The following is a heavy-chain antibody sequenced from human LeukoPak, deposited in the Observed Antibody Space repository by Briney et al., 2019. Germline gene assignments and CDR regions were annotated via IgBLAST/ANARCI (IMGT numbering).Heavy chain of an antibody. CDR3: ARGVGTAPWTQFDY. D-gene: IGHD7-27*01. CDR1: GSDFSTSY. J-gene: IGHJ4*02. V-gene: IGHV5-51*01. CDR2: IYPVDSET. Sequence: GGSLRLSCAASGSDFSTSYLNWVRQAPGRGLEWMGMIYPVDSETRYSPSFQGQVTISADKSISTAYLQCSSLKASNTAMYYCARGVGTAPWTQFDYCGQGTLVSVSS.